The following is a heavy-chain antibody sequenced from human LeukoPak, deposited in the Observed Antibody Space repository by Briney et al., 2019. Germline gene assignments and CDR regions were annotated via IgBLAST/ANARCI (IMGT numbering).Heavy chain of an antibody. CDR2: IYHSGST. D-gene: IGHD3-3*01. J-gene: IGHJ3*02. CDR1: GGSIRSGGYS. V-gene: IGHV4-30-2*01. CDR3: ARALGIYDFWSGAGQGAFDI. Sequence: MPSETLSLTCAVSGGSIRSGGYSWRWIRQPRGKGLEWIGYIYHSGSTYYNPSLKSRVTISVDSAKNQFSLKLSSVTAADTAVYYCARALGIYDFWSGAGQGAFDIWGQGTMVTVSS.